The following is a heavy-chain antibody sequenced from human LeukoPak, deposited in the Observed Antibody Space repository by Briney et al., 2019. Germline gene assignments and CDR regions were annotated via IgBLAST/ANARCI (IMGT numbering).Heavy chain of an antibody. V-gene: IGHV1-2*02. CDR1: GYTFTGYY. Sequence: GASVKVSCKASGYTFTGYYMHWVRQAPGQGLEWMGWINPNSGGTNYAQKFQGRVTMTRDTSISTAYMELGRLRSDDTAVYYCARGDSSSWYYFDYWGQGTLVTVSS. D-gene: IGHD6-13*01. CDR3: ARGDSSSWYYFDY. J-gene: IGHJ4*02. CDR2: INPNSGGT.